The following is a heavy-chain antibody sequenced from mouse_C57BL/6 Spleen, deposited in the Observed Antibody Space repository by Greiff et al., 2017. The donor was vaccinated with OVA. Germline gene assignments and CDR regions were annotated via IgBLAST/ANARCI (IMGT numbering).Heavy chain of an antibody. CDR2: IWRGGST. D-gene: IGHD2-1*01. CDR3: ANHYGNYGWFAY. V-gene: IGHV2-5*01. CDR1: GFSLTSYG. Sequence: VHLVESGPGLVQPSQSLSITCTVSGFSLTSYGVHWVRQSPGKGLEWLGVIWRGGSTDYNAAFMSRLSITKDNSKSQVFFKMNSLQADDTAIYYCANHYGNYGWFAYWGQGTLVTVSA. J-gene: IGHJ3*01.